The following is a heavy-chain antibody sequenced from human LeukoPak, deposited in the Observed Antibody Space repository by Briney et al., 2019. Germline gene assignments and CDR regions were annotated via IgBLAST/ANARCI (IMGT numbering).Heavy chain of an antibody. V-gene: IGHV3-11*04. CDR2: ISSSGSTI. CDR3: ARDPIYEWHYGMDV. D-gene: IGHD3-9*01. Sequence: GGSLRLSCAASGFTFSDYYMSWIRQAPGKGLEWVSYISSSGSTIYYADSVKGRSTISRDNAKNSLYLQMNSLRAEDTAVYYCARDPIYEWHYGMDVWGQGTTVTVSS. CDR1: GFTFSDYY. J-gene: IGHJ6*02.